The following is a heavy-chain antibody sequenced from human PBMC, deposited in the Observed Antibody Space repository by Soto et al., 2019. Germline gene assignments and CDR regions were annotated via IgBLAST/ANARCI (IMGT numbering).Heavy chain of an antibody. D-gene: IGHD4-17*01. V-gene: IGHV3-23*01. CDR1: GFTFSTYA. Sequence: GGSLRLSCAASGFTFSTYAMIWVRQAPGKGLEWVSVITGSGGSTYYADSVKGRFTISRDTSKNTLFLQMNSLRAEDTAVYYCAKDRYGDHGGIEYWGQGTMVTVSS. CDR2: ITGSGGST. CDR3: AKDRYGDHGGIEY. J-gene: IGHJ4*02.